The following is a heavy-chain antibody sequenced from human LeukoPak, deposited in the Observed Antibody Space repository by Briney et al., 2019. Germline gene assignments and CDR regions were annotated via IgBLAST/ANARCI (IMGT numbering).Heavy chain of an antibody. CDR2: ISNNGGYT. CDR1: GFTFSSSA. V-gene: IGHV3-23*01. CDR3: AKQLGYCSDGSCYFPY. Sequence: GGSLRLSCAASGFTFSSSAMSWVRQAPGKGLEWVSAISNNGGYTYYADSVQGRFTISRDNSKSTLCLQVNSLRAEDTAVYYCAKQLGYCSDGSCYFPYWGQGTLVTVSS. J-gene: IGHJ4*02. D-gene: IGHD2-15*01.